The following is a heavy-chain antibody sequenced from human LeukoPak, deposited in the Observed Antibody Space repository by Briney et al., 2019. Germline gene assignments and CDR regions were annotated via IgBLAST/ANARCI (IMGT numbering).Heavy chain of an antibody. Sequence: GGSLRLSCAASGFTFSSYAMSWVRQAPGKGLEWVSAISGSGGSTYYADSVKGRFTISRDNSKNPLYLQMNSLRAEDTAVYYCAKDPTMIVVVIPDYWGQGTLVTVSS. J-gene: IGHJ4*02. CDR1: GFTFSSYA. CDR2: ISGSGGST. CDR3: AKDPTMIVVVIPDY. V-gene: IGHV3-23*01. D-gene: IGHD3-22*01.